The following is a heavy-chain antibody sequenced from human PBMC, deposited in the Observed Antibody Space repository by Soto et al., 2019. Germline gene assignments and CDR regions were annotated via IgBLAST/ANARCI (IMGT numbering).Heavy chain of an antibody. D-gene: IGHD2-2*01. CDR3: AKVRVPAAIPGGHSYYGTDV. J-gene: IGHJ6*02. Sequence: GGSLRLSCAASGFTFSPYDMHWVRQVTEKGLEWVSVIGTAGDTYYPDSVRGRFTISRDNAKNSLYLQMNSLRADDTAVYYCAKVRVPAAIPGGHSYYGTDVLRHGTPVT. CDR1: GFTFSPYD. CDR2: IGTAGDT. V-gene: IGHV3-13*01.